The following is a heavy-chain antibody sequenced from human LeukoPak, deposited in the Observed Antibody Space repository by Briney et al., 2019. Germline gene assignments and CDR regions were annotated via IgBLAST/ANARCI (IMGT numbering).Heavy chain of an antibody. CDR3: ARDDLYLAYSGSYSRPVDY. D-gene: IGHD1-26*01. Sequence: EASVKVSCKASGGTFSSYTISWVRQAPGQGLEWMGRIIPILGIANYAQKFQGRVTITADKSTSTAYMELRSLRSDDTAVYYCARDDLYLAYSGSYSRPVDYWGQGTLVTVSS. CDR1: GGTFSSYT. J-gene: IGHJ4*02. V-gene: IGHV1-69*04. CDR2: IIPILGIA.